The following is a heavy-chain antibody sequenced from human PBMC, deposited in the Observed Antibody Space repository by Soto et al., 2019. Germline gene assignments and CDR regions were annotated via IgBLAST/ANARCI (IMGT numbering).Heavy chain of an antibody. CDR3: ARVDVAGLVGDAGYFED. V-gene: IGHV4-31*03. CDR1: GSSISSRSYY. D-gene: IGHD6-19*01. J-gene: IGHJ4*02. Sequence: PSETLSLPCTVSGSSISSRSYYWGWIRQYSGKRLEWIGYIDYRGNAYYNPSLKSRVIISIETSKNQFSLKVNSVNAADTAVYYCARVDVAGLVGDAGYFEDWGQGALVTSPQ. CDR2: IDYRGNA.